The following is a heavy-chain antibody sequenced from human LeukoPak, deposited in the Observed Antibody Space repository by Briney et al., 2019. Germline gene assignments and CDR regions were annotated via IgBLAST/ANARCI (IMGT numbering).Heavy chain of an antibody. Sequence: ASVKVSCKASGYTFTSYGISWVRQAPGQGLEWMGWISAYNGNTNYAQKLQGRVTMTTDTSTSTACMELRSLRSDDTAVYYCARTITMVRGVIDHDYWGQGTLVTVSS. CDR3: ARTITMVRGVIDHDY. J-gene: IGHJ4*02. CDR2: ISAYNGNT. V-gene: IGHV1-18*01. D-gene: IGHD3-10*01. CDR1: GYTFTSYG.